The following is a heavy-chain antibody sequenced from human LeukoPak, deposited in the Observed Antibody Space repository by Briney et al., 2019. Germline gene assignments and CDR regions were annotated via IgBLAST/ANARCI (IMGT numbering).Heavy chain of an antibody. Sequence: GGSLRPSCAASGFTFSSYGMHWVRQAPGKGLEWVAVISYDGSNKYYADSVKGRFTISRDNSKNTLYLQMNSLRAEDTAVYYCAKAKVGMVRGVYFDYWGQGTLVTVSS. CDR1: GFTFSSYG. CDR3: AKAKVGMVRGVYFDY. D-gene: IGHD3-10*01. J-gene: IGHJ4*02. V-gene: IGHV3-30*18. CDR2: ISYDGSNK.